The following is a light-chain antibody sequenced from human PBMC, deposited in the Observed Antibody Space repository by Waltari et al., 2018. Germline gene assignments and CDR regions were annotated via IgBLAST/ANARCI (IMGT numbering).Light chain of an antibody. J-gene: IGLJ2*01. V-gene: IGLV2-14*03. CDR2: DVS. CDR1: SSDVGHYHY. Sequence: QSALTQPASVSGSPGQSITISCPGTSSDVGHYHYVSWYQQRPGKAPKLMIYDVSYRPSGISSRFSGSKSGSTASLTIYGLQAEDEADYYCSSFTSASTVGVIFGGGTKLTVL. CDR3: SSFTSASTVGVI.